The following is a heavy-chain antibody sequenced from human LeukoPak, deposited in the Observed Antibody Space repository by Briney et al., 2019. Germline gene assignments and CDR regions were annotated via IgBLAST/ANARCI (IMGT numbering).Heavy chain of an antibody. V-gene: IGHV1-18*01. D-gene: IGHD3-16*02. Sequence: ASVKVSCKASGYTFTSYGISWVRQAPGQGLEWMGWISAYNGNTKYAQKLQGRVTMTIDTSTSTAYMELRSLRSDDTAVYYCSRDAWSFRRHDYLWKSYRPFDYWGQGTLVTVSS. CDR1: GYTFTSYG. CDR2: ISAYNGNT. J-gene: IGHJ4*02. CDR3: SRDAWSFRRHDYLWKSYRPFDY.